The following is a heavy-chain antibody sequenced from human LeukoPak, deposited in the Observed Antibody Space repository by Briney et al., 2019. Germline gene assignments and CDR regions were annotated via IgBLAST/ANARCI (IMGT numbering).Heavy chain of an antibody. D-gene: IGHD5-24*01. J-gene: IGHJ4*02. CDR1: AYIFANYW. CDR2: IYRGDADT. Sequence: GESLKISCRGSAYIFANYWIAWVRQMAGKGLEWMGIIYRGDADTRYSASLQSQVTISADKSIATAYLQWSSLKASDTAMYYCARPIEMATSPFDYWGQGTLVTVSS. CDR3: ARPIEMATSPFDY. V-gene: IGHV5-51*01.